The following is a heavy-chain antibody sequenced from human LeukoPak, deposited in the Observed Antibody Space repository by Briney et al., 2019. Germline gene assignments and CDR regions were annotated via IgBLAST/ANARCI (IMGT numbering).Heavy chain of an antibody. CDR2: TRQDGSEK. V-gene: IGHV3-7*01. J-gene: IGHJ4*02. D-gene: IGHD3-10*01. CDR3: ARELAGHYYGSGSSFDY. Sequence: GGSLRLSCAASGFTFSNYWMSWVRQAPGKGLEWVANTRQDGSEKYHVDSVKGRFTISRDNAKNSLYLQMNCLRAEDTAVYYCARELAGHYYGSGSSFDYWGQGTLVTVSS. CDR1: GFTFSNYW.